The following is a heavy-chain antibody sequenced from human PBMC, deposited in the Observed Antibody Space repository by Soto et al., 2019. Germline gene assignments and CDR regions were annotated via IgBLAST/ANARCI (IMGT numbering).Heavy chain of an antibody. J-gene: IGHJ5*02. V-gene: IGHV3-43*01. D-gene: IGHD4-17*01. CDR3: AKDGTSYGAFDP. CDR2: ISWDGGST. Sequence: EVQLVESGGVMVQPGGSLRLSCAASGFTFDDYTMHWVRQAPGKGLEWVSLISWDGGSTYYADSVKGRFTISRDNSKNSLYLQMNSLRTEDTALYYCAKDGTSYGAFDPWGQGTLVTVSS. CDR1: GFTFDDYT.